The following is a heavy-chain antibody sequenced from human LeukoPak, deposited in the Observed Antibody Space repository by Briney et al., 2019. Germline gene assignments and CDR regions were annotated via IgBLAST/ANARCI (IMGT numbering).Heavy chain of an antibody. CDR3: ARDTVRGVITN. CDR2: IIPIFGTA. CDR1: GGTFSSYA. J-gene: IGHJ4*02. Sequence: SVKVSCKASGGTFSSYAMSWVRQAPGQGLEWMGGIIPIFGTANYAQKFQGRVTITADESTSTAYIELSSLRSEDTAVYYCARDTVRGVITNWGQGTLVTVSS. D-gene: IGHD3-10*01. V-gene: IGHV1-69*13.